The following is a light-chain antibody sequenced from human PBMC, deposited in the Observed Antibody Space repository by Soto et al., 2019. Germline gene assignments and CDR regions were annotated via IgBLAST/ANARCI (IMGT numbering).Light chain of an antibody. V-gene: IGKV3-15*01. CDR1: QNVRKN. J-gene: IGKJ5*01. CDR2: GAS. Sequence: ETVMTQSPVALSVSPGERATLSCRARQNVRKNLAWYQQKPGQAPRLLIYGASTRATGIPARFSGDGSGTEFTLTIDSLQSEDFVVYYCLQYDGWPLTFVQGTRLEIK. CDR3: LQYDGWPLT.